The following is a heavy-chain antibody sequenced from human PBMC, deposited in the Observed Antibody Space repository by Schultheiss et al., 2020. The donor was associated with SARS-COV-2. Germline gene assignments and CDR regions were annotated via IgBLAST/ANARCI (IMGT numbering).Heavy chain of an antibody. Sequence: GGSLRLSCTASGFTISNYAMSWVRQAPGKGLEWVSSVSTNGGTTYYPSSVKGRFTISRDNSQNTVYLQMNSLRAEDTAVYYCARVRAGRIPSFGVTYFYYGMDVWGQGTTVTVSS. D-gene: IGHD2-8*01. J-gene: IGHJ6*02. CDR3: ARVRAGRIPSFGVTYFYYGMDV. CDR1: GFTISNYA. V-gene: IGHV3-23*01. CDR2: VSTNGGTT.